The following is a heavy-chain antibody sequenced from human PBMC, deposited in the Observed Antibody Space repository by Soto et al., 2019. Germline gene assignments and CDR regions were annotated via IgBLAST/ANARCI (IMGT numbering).Heavy chain of an antibody. CDR2: ISGSGGST. CDR3: AKDRGYDYVWGSYDY. Sequence: EVPLLESGGGLVQPGGSLRLSCAASGFTFSSYAMSWVRQAPGKGLEWVSAISGSGGSTYYADSVKGRFTISRDNSKNTLYLQMNSLRAEDTAVYYCAKDRGYDYVWGSYDYWGQGTLVTVSS. J-gene: IGHJ4*02. V-gene: IGHV3-23*01. CDR1: GFTFSSYA. D-gene: IGHD3-16*01.